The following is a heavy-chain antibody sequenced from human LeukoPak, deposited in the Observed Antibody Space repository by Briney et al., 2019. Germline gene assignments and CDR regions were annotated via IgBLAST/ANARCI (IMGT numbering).Heavy chain of an antibody. CDR2: INPSGGST. Sequence: ASVKVSCKASGYTFTSYYMHWVRQAPGQGLEWMGIINPSGGSTSYAQKFQGRVTMTRDTSTSTVYMELSSLRSEDTAVYYCASQMIDSYYYYYYMDVWGKGTTVTVSS. CDR1: GYTFTSYY. V-gene: IGHV1-46*01. D-gene: IGHD3-16*01. J-gene: IGHJ6*03. CDR3: ASQMIDSYYYYYYMDV.